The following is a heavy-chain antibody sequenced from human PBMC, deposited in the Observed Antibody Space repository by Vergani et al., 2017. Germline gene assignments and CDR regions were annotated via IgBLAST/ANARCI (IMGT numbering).Heavy chain of an antibody. J-gene: IGHJ6*02. CDR1: VFTFDDYG. Sequence: EVQLVESGGGVVRPGGSLRLFCAASVFTFDDYGMSCVRQAPRKGLECVSGINWNGGSTGYADSVKGRFTISRDNAKNSLYLQMNSLRAEDTALYDCARTRVADYYGSVRRGMDVWGQGTTVTVSS. CDR3: ARTRVADYYGSVRRGMDV. CDR2: INWNGGST. V-gene: IGHV3-20*01. D-gene: IGHD3-10*01.